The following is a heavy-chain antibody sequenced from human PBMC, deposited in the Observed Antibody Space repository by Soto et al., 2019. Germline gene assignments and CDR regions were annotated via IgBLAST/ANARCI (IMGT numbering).Heavy chain of an antibody. J-gene: IGHJ4*02. CDR2: IYTSGST. CDR3: ARECRAGYSSGWYLGYFDY. CDR1: GGSISSYY. V-gene: IGHV4-4*07. Sequence: KASETLSLTCTVSGGSISSYYWSWIRQPAGKGLEWIGRIYTSGSTNYNPSLKSRVTMSVDTSKNQFSLKLSSVTAADTAVYYCARECRAGYSSGWYLGYFDYWAQGTLVPVPQ. D-gene: IGHD6-19*01.